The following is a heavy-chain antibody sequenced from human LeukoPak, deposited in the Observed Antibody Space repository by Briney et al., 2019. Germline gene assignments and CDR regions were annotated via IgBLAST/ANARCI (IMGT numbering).Heavy chain of an antibody. J-gene: IGHJ4*02. Sequence: KSGGSLRLSCAASGFTFSSYSMNWVRQAPGKGLEWVSSISSSSYIYYADSVKGRFTISRDNAKNSLYLQMNSLRAEDTAVYYCASLSSGWLGEYFDYWGQGTRVTVSS. D-gene: IGHD6-19*01. V-gene: IGHV3-21*01. CDR3: ASLSSGWLGEYFDY. CDR1: GFTFSSYS. CDR2: ISSSSYI.